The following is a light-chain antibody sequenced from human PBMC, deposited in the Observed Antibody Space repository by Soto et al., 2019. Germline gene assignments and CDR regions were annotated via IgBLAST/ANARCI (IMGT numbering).Light chain of an antibody. J-gene: IGKJ1*01. CDR1: ESVSNK. V-gene: IGKV3-15*01. Sequence: IVMTQSPATLSVSPGERATLSCRASESVSNKLAWYQRRPGQAPRLLIYGASTRASGIPDRFSGSGSGTDFSLTISSLQSEDFAVYYCQQDTNWPPWTFGQGTKVEIK. CDR2: GAS. CDR3: QQDTNWPPWT.